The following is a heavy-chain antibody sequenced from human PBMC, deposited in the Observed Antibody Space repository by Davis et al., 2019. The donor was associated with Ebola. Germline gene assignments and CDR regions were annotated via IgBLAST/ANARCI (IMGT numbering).Heavy chain of an antibody. CDR2: ISYDGLNK. V-gene: IGHV3-30-3*01. CDR1: GFTFSIYA. Sequence: PGGSLRLSCAASGFTFSIYAMHFVRQAPGKGLEWVAVISYDGLNKYYTDSVKGRFTISRDNSKNTLYLQMNSLRAEDTAVYYCAKDPPYSQLLASPGTSWGQGTLVTVSS. CDR3: AKDPPYSQLLASPGTS. J-gene: IGHJ5*02. D-gene: IGHD6-13*01.